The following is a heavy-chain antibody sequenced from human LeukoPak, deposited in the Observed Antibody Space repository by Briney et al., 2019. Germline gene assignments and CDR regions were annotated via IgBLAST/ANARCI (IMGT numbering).Heavy chain of an antibody. J-gene: IGHJ5*02. CDR1: GGSISSSNW. V-gene: IGHV4-4*02. CDR2: IYHSGST. D-gene: IGHD5-18*01. CDR3: AATIQLWLNGWFDP. Sequence: PSETLSLTCTVSGGSISSSNWWSWVRQPSGKGLEWIGEIYHSGSTNYNPSLKSRVTISVDKSKNQFSLKLSSVTAADTAVYYCAATIQLWLNGWFDPWGQGTLVTVSS.